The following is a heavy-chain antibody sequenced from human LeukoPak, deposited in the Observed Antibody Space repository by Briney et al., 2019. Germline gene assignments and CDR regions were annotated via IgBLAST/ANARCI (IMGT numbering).Heavy chain of an antibody. CDR1: GFTFTTYW. J-gene: IGHJ4*02. D-gene: IGHD3-3*01. V-gene: IGHV3-7*03. CDR2: IKLDGSEK. CDR3: ARDQYDTWSRRGNFDS. Sequence: GGSLRLSCAASGFTFTTYWMTWVRQAPGKGLEWVANIKLDGSEKNYVDSVKGRFTISRDSTENSLYLQMNSLRAEDTAVFYCARDQYDTWSRRGNFDSWGQGTLVIVSS.